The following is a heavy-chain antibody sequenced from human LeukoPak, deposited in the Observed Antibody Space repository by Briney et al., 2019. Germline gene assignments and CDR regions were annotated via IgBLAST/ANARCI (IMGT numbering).Heavy chain of an antibody. Sequence: SVAVSSKASGGTFISYAISWVRQARGQGLEWMGGIIPIFGTANYEKKFQGTVTITAHKSTSTAYNELSSLRSEDTAVYYCARMGIQLTFDYWGQGTLVTVSS. J-gene: IGHJ4*02. CDR1: GGTFISYA. V-gene: IGHV1-69*06. CDR2: IIPIFGTA. D-gene: IGHD5-18*01. CDR3: ARMGIQLTFDY.